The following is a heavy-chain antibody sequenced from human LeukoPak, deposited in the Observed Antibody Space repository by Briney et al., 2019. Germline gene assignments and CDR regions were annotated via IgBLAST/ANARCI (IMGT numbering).Heavy chain of an antibody. CDR1: GFTFSSHW. D-gene: IGHD7-27*01. V-gene: IGHV3-74*01. CDR2: INGDGSSI. J-gene: IGHJ4*02. Sequence: GGSLRLSCAASGFTFSSHWMYWVRQAPGKGLVWVSRINGDGSSIAYADSVKGRFAISRDNTKNTLYLQMNSLRAEDAAVYYCARDLNWGASDYWGQGTLVTVSS. CDR3: ARDLNWGASDY.